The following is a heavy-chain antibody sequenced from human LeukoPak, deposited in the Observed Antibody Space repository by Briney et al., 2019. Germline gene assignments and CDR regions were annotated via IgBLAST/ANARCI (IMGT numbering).Heavy chain of an antibody. Sequence: PGGSLRHSRAPSAFTFNNHLMSWVRQAPGKALEWVANIKQAGSEKYYVDSVKGRFTISRDDAKNSLYVQMNSLRAEDTAVYYCARGGSYFDYWGQGTLVTVSS. V-gene: IGHV3-7*01. D-gene: IGHD2-15*01. CDR3: ARGGSYFDY. CDR1: AFTFNNHL. CDR2: IKQAGSEK. J-gene: IGHJ4*02.